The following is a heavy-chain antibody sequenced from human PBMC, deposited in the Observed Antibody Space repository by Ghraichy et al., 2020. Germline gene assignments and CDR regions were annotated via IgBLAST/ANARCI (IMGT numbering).Heavy chain of an antibody. D-gene: IGHD2-2*02. V-gene: IGHV1-3*01. CDR2: INAGNGNT. Sequence: ASVKVSCKASGYTFTSYPMHWVRQAPGQRLEWMGWINAGNGNTKYSQKFQGRVTITRDTSASTAYMELSSLRSEDTAVYYCARDGAPSSTSCYMCGMDVWGQGTTVTVSS. J-gene: IGHJ6*02. CDR3: ARDGAPSSTSCYMCGMDV. CDR1: GYTFTSYP.